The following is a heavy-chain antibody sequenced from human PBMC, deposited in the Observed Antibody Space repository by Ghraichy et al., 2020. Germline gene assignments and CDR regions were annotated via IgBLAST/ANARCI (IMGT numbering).Heavy chain of an antibody. Sequence: ASVKVSCKASGYTFTSYGMQWVRQAPGQGLEWMGIVNPGVGSTIYAQKFQGRVTMTRDTSTSTVYMELSSLRSEDTAVYYCARASYCGGDCYSDAKTLFDPWGQGTLVTVSS. CDR2: VNPGVGST. CDR1: GYTFTSYG. CDR3: ARASYCGGDCYSDAKTLFDP. J-gene: IGHJ5*02. D-gene: IGHD2-21*02. V-gene: IGHV1-46*01.